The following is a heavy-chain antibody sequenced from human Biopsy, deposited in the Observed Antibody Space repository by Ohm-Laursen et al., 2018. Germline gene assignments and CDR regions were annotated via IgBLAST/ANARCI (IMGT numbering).Heavy chain of an antibody. CDR2: ISTYNGNT. Sequence: SVKVSCKASGDAFLGYYLHWVRQAPGQGLEWLGWISTYNGNTNYAQNLQGRVTMTTDTSTSTAYMELRSLRSDDTAVYYCARGGTLVVVPTAVLHSFDIWGQGTMVTVSS. CDR3: ARGGTLVVVPTAVLHSFDI. V-gene: IGHV1-18*04. D-gene: IGHD2-2*01. CDR1: GDAFLGYY. J-gene: IGHJ3*02.